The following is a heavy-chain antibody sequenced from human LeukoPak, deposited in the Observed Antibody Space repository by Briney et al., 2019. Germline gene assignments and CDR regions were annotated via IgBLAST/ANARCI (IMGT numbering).Heavy chain of an antibody. Sequence: SETLSLTCTVSGGSISSGDYYWTWIRQHPGKGLEWIGYIYHSGYTYYNPSLKSRVTMSLDTSKNKFSLKLSSVTAAETAVYYCVRGRYDSSGYNYWYFDLWGRGTLVTVSS. CDR1: GGSISSGDYY. CDR3: VRGRYDSSGYNYWYFDL. V-gene: IGHV4-31*03. D-gene: IGHD3-22*01. J-gene: IGHJ2*01. CDR2: IYHSGYT.